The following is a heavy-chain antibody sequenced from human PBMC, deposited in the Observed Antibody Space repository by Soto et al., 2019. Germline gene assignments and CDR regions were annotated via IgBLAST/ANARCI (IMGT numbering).Heavy chain of an antibody. D-gene: IGHD2-15*01. J-gene: IGHJ4*02. CDR2: LIPIFGTA. CDR3: ARAADGRDGYFDY. V-gene: IGHV1-69*01. CDR1: GGTFSSYA. Sequence: QVQLVQSGAEEKKPGSSVKVCCKASGGTFSSYAISWVRQAPGQGLEWMGGLIPIFGTANYAQKCHARVTITADESTSTAYMELRSLRSEDTAVYYCARAADGRDGYFDYWGQGTLVTVSS.